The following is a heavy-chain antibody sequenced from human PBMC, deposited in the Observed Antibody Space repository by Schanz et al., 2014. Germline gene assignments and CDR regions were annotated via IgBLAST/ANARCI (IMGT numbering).Heavy chain of an antibody. D-gene: IGHD2-2*01. Sequence: SVKVSCKASGYTFTSYVINWVRQPPGQGLEWMGWISASNGNTTYPLKLQGRVTMTPDTSTGTSFIELRSLRSADTAPYSPLRPGGPVYLFD. CDR2: ISASNGNT. V-gene: IGHV1-18*01. J-gene: IGHJ3*01. CDR1: GYTFTSYV. CDR3: LRPGGPVYLFD.